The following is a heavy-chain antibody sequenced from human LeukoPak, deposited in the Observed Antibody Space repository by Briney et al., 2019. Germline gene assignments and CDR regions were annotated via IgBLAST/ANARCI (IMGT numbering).Heavy chain of an antibody. CDR2: INSDGSST. V-gene: IGHV3-74*01. CDR3: ARGSRASGSPAY. J-gene: IGHJ4*02. Sequence: TGGSLRLSCAASGFTFSSYWMHWVRQAPGKGLVWVSRINSDGSSTSYADSVKGRFTISRDNAKNTLYLQMNSLRAEDTAAYYCARGSRASGSPAYWGQGTLVTVSS. CDR1: GFTFSSYW. D-gene: IGHD1-26*01.